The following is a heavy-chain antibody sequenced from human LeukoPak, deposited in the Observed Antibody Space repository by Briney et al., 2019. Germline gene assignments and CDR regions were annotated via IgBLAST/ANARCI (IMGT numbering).Heavy chain of an antibody. Sequence: SETLSLTCAVSGGSISSYYWSWIRQPAGKGLEWIGRFYTSGSTNYNPSLKSRVTMSVDTSKNQFSLKLSSVTAADTAVYYCARNYFDSSGYYYVGAFDIWGQGTMVTVSS. CDR1: GGSISSYY. J-gene: IGHJ3*02. D-gene: IGHD3-22*01. V-gene: IGHV4-4*07. CDR3: ARNYFDSSGYYYVGAFDI. CDR2: FYTSGST.